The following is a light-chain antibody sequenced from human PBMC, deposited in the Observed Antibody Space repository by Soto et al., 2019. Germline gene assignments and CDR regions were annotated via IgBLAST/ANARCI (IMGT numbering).Light chain of an antibody. J-gene: IGKJ1*01. CDR3: QQRSNWPPRRK. V-gene: IGKV3-11*01. CDR1: QSASSY. CDR2: DAS. Sequence: EIVLTQSPATLSLSPGERATLSCMASQSASSYLAWYQQKPGQAPRLLIYDASNRATGIPARFSGSGSGTDFTLTISRLEPEDFAVYYCQQRSNWPPRRKCGQGNKGDIK.